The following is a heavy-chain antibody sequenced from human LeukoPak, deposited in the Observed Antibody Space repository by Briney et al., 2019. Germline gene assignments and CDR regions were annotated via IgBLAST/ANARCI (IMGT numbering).Heavy chain of an antibody. CDR3: ARGRANWGLSFFDP. CDR1: GFTFTSHS. J-gene: IGHJ5*02. Sequence: PGGSLRLSCTASGFTFTSHSMAWVRQAPGKGLQWVSFISGSGSRTFYEDSVKGRFTISRDNSNNTVYLQIHTLTAEDTATYYCARGRANWGLSFFDPWGQGTQVTVSS. V-gene: IGHV3-23*01. D-gene: IGHD7-27*01. CDR2: ISGSGSRT.